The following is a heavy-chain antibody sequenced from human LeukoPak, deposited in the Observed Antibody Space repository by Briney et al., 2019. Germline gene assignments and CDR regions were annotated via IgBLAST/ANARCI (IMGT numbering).Heavy chain of an antibody. Sequence: GGSLRLSCAASGFTFSDYHMTWLRHAPGKGLEWISYITNSGSTIYYADSVKGRFTISRDNSKNTLYLQMNSLRAEDTAVYYCAKLQWELLYFDYWGQGTLVTVSS. D-gene: IGHD1-26*01. CDR3: AKLQWELLYFDY. J-gene: IGHJ4*02. CDR1: GFTFSDYH. V-gene: IGHV3-11*01. CDR2: ITNSGSTI.